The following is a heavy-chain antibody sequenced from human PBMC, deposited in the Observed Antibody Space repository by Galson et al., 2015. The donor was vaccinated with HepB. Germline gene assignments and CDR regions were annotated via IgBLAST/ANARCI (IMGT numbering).Heavy chain of an antibody. Sequence: SLRLSCAASGFTFGSYGMHWVRQAPGKGLGWVAVIWYDGSNKYYADSVKGRFTISRDNSKNTLYLQMNSLRAEDTAVYYCARDGSSTSRGYYYYMDVWGKGTTVTVSS. CDR2: IWYDGSNK. CDR3: ARDGSSTSRGYYYYMDV. J-gene: IGHJ6*03. V-gene: IGHV3-33*01. CDR1: GFTFGSYG. D-gene: IGHD2-2*01.